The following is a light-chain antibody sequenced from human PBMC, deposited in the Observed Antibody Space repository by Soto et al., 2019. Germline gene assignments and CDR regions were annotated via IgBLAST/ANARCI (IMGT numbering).Light chain of an antibody. CDR2: AAS. V-gene: IGKV1-5*01. CDR1: QSISSW. CDR3: QQYYTSPS. J-gene: IGKJ1*01. Sequence: DIQMTQSPSTLSASVGDRVTITCRASQSISSWLAWYQQKPGKAPKLLIYAASTLQSGVPSRFSGSGSGTDLTLIISRLQSEDFATSYCQQYYTSPSLGQGTKVDIK.